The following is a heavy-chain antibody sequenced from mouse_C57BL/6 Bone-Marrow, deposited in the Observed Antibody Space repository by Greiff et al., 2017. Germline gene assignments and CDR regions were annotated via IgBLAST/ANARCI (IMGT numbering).Heavy chain of an antibody. J-gene: IGHJ2*01. D-gene: IGHD1-1*01. CDR3: ARSLSITPVVATRGY. CDR1: GYTFTSYW. Sequence: VQLQQPGAELVKPGASVKLSCKASGYTFTSYWMHWVKQRPGQGLEWIGMIHPNSGSTNYNEKFKSKATLTVDKSSSTAYMQLSSLTSEDSAVYVCARSLSITPVVATRGYWGQGTTLTVSS. V-gene: IGHV1-64*01. CDR2: IHPNSGST.